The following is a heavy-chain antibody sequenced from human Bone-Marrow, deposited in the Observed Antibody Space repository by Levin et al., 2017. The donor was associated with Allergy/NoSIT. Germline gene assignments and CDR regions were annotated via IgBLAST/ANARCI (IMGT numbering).Heavy chain of an antibody. CDR1: GGSISSSSYY. CDR2: IYYSGST. J-gene: IGHJ5*02. CDR3: ARSIVVVRSKWFDP. V-gene: IGHV4-39*07. D-gene: IGHD3-22*01. Sequence: SQTLSLTCPVSGGSISSSSYYWGWIRQPPGKGLEWIGSIYYSGSTYYNPSLKSRVTISVDTSKNQFSLKLSSVTAADTAVYYCARSIVVVRSKWFDPWGQGTLVTVSS.